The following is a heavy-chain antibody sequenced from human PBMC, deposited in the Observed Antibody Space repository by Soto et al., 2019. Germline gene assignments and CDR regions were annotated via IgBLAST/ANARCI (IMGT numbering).Heavy chain of an antibody. Sequence: QLQLQESGPGLVKPSETLSLTCTVSGGSVSSSNYYWGWIRQTPGKGLEWIGSIYSSGITYYNPSLKSRVTMSVDTSKNQSSLKLRYVTAADTAVYYCAIHPPSMVVVTALPSFFDSWSQGTLVTVSP. V-gene: IGHV4-39*01. J-gene: IGHJ4*02. CDR1: GGSVSSSNYY. D-gene: IGHD2-21*02. CDR3: AIHPPSMVVVTALPSFFDS. CDR2: IYSSGIT.